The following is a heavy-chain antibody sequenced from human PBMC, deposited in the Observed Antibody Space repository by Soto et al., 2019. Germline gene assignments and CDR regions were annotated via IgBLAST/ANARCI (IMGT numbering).Heavy chain of an antibody. D-gene: IGHD6-13*01. V-gene: IGHV4-4*07. CDR3: ATGYSNRWYIY. Sequence: PSETLSLTCTVSGASISGFYWSWIRKSAGKGLEWIARIYATGTTDYNPALKSRGIMLLDTSNNQLPHKLISVTAADTTVHYCATGYSNRWYIYWGQGSMVTAS. J-gene: IGHJ4*02. CDR1: GASISGFY. CDR2: IYATGTT.